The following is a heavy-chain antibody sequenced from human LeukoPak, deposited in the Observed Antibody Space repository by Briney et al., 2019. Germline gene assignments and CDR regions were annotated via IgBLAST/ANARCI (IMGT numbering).Heavy chain of an antibody. CDR2: IYSGGST. V-gene: IGHV3-53*01. Sequence: GGSLRLSCAASGFTVSSNYMSWVRQAPGKGLEWVSVIYSGGSTYYADSVKGRFTISRDNSKNTLYLQMNSLRAEDTAVYYCARALTTPRSYYFDYWGQGTLVTVSS. CDR3: ARALTTPRSYYFDY. D-gene: IGHD2-15*01. CDR1: GFTVSSNY. J-gene: IGHJ4*02.